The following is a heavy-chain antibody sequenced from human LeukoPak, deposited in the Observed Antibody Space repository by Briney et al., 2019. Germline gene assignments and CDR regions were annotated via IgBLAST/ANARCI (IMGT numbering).Heavy chain of an antibody. D-gene: IGHD1-26*01. CDR3: ARSPLGATHVDY. J-gene: IGHJ4*02. Sequence: TSETLSLTCTVSGYSISSGYYWGWIRQPPGKGLEWIGYIYYSGSTNYNPSLKSRVTISVDTSKNQFSLKLSSVTAADTAVYYCARSPLGATHVDYWGQGTLVTVSS. CDR1: GYSISSGYY. CDR2: IYYSGST. V-gene: IGHV4-61*01.